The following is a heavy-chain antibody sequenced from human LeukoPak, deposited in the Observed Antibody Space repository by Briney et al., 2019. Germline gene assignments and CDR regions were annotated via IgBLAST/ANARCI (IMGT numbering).Heavy chain of an antibody. CDR2: IYHSGST. J-gene: IGHJ4*02. D-gene: IGHD3-3*02. Sequence: SETLSLTCAVSGYSISNGYYWGWIRQPPGKGLEWIGSIYHSGSTYYNPSLRSRVTISVDTSKNLFSLKLTSVSAADTAVYYCARKIHLWEFDCRGQGTLVTVSS. CDR1: GYSISNGYY. V-gene: IGHV4-38-2*01. CDR3: ARKIHLWEFDC.